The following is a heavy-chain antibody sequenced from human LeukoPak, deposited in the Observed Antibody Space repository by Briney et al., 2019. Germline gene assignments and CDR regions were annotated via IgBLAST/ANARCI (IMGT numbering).Heavy chain of an antibody. Sequence: GGSLRLSCAISGFTFSNYWMSWVRQAPGKGLEWVANIKQDGSERYYVDSVKGRFTISRDNAKNLLSLEMNSLRVEDTAIYYCVSTATFDYWGQGTLVTVSS. CDR2: IKQDGSER. CDR1: GFTFSNYW. V-gene: IGHV3-7*03. D-gene: IGHD5-12*01. J-gene: IGHJ4*02. CDR3: VSTATFDY.